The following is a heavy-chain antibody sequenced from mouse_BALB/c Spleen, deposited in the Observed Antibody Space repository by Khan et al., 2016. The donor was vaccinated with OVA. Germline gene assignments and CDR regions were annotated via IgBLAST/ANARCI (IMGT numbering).Heavy chain of an antibody. D-gene: IGHD2-1*01. Sequence: QIQLVQSGAELVKPGASVKISCKASGYTFTSYYLYWVKQRPGQGLEWIGGINPNNGVSHFNEKFKNKATLTVDRSSSTAYMQLNSLSSEDSAVYYCARSGYGNPFAYWGQGTLVTVSA. CDR1: GYTFTSYY. CDR3: ARSGYGNPFAY. J-gene: IGHJ3*01. CDR2: INPNNGVS. V-gene: IGHV1S81*02.